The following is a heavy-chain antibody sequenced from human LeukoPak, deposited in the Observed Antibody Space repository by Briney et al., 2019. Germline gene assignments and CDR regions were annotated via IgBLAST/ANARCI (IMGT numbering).Heavy chain of an antibody. CDR1: GYSISSGYY. D-gene: IGHD3-16*02. Sequence: SETLSLTCTVSGYSISSGYYWGWIRPPPGKGLEWIGSIYHSGSTYYNPSLKSRVTISVDTSKNQFSLKLSSVTAADTAVYYCARGRYVWGSYRYTGLGECYFDYWGQGTLVTVSS. J-gene: IGHJ4*02. V-gene: IGHV4-38-2*02. CDR3: ARGRYVWGSYRYTGLGECYFDY. CDR2: IYHSGST.